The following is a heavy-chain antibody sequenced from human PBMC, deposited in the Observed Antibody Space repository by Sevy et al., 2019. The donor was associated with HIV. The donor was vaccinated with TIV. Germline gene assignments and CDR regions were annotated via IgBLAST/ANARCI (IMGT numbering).Heavy chain of an antibody. CDR3: AKGGGGHYDPDEIGYYFYYYNMDV. D-gene: IGHD3-22*01. V-gene: IGHV3-23*01. CDR1: GFSFDSYG. CDR2: ISGSGTRT. Sequence: GGSLRLSCAVSGFSFDSYGMTWVRQAPGKGLEWVSGISGSGTRTYYADSVKGRFSISRDNSKNRLYLQKNSLRSEDTGIYYLAKGGGGHYDPDEIGYYFYYYNMDVWGKGTTVTVSS. J-gene: IGHJ6*03.